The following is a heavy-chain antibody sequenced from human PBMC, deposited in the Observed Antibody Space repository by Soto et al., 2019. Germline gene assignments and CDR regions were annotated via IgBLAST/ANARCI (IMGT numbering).Heavy chain of an antibody. CDR3: ARRGGGYRFDH. D-gene: IGHD3-16*02. J-gene: IGHJ4*02. Sequence: QVQLQESGPGLVQPSETLSLTCAGVYFGTYYWGWIRQPPGKGLEWLGYIFSSEHFKYNPSPKSRRTISEAQPKNTAPRGLTPLTAAETPAINCARRGGGYRFDHWGQGTLVTVSS. CDR1: VYFGTYY. V-gene: IGHV4-59*01. CDR2: IFSSEHF.